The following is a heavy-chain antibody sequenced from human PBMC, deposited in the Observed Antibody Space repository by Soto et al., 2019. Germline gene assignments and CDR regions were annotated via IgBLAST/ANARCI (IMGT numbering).Heavy chain of an antibody. CDR1: GFSFGSYA. J-gene: IGHJ4*02. V-gene: IGHV3-23*01. CDR2: IGGYGHTT. D-gene: IGHD4-17*01. CDR3: LKGGPTVTYFHH. Sequence: EVQLLESGGGSVQPGGSLRLSCAASGFSFGSYAMTWVRQAPGKGLEWVSSIGGYGHTTHYAKFVQGPVTIPRDDSEKTVDHQMNTLRAEYTAVYYYLKGGPTVTYFHHRAQGRLRSVSS.